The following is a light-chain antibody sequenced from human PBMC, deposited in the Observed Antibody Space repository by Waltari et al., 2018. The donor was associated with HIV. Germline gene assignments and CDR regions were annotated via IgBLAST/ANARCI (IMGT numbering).Light chain of an antibody. CDR3: QVWDSTIDHVL. J-gene: IGLJ2*01. CDR1: NIERKS. V-gene: IGLV3-21*04. CDR2: YDS. Sequence: SSVLTQPPSVSVAPGKTATITCGGKNIERKSVHWYQQKPGQAPVLVICYDSDRPSWIPERFSGSNSGNTATRTISRVGVGDEADYYCQVWDSTIDHVLFGGGTKLTVL.